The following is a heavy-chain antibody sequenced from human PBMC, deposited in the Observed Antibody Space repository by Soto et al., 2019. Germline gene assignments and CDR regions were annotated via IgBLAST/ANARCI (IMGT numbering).Heavy chain of an antibody. CDR1: GFTFSSYG. V-gene: IGHV3-30*18. D-gene: IGHD3-3*01. CDR3: AKSLRDFWGGGFYYYGMDV. Sequence: PGGSLRLSCAASGFTFSSYGMHWVRQAPGKGLEWVAVISYDGSNKYYADSVKGRFTISRDNSKNTLYLQMNSLRAEDTAVYYCAKSLRDFWGGGFYYYGMDVWGQGTTVTVSS. CDR2: ISYDGSNK. J-gene: IGHJ6*02.